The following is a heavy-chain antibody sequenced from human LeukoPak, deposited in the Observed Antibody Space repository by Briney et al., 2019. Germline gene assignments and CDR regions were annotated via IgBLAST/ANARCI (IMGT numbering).Heavy chain of an antibody. Sequence: SETLSLTCTVSGYSISSSYYWGWIRQPPGKGLEWIGSIYYSGSTYYNPSLKSRVTISVDTSKNQFSLKLSSVTAADTAVYYCARRRGYYFDYWGQGTLATVSS. J-gene: IGHJ4*02. V-gene: IGHV4-39*01. CDR3: ARRRGYYFDY. CDR1: GYSISSSYY. CDR2: IYYSGST.